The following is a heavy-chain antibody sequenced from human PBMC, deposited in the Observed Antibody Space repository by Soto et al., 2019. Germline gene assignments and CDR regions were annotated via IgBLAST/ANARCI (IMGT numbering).Heavy chain of an antibody. CDR2: IIPIFGTA. J-gene: IGHJ6*02. CDR1: GGTFSSYA. D-gene: IGHD3-10*01. Sequence: QVQLVQSGAEVKKPGSSVKVSCKASGGTFSSYAISWVRQAPGQGLEWMGGIIPIFGTANYAQKFQGRVTITADESTSTAYMELSSLRSEDTAVYYCVSRLSRRGRRAQTVSPYYYYYGMDVWGQGTTVTVSS. CDR3: VSRLSRRGRRAQTVSPYYYYYGMDV. V-gene: IGHV1-69*01.